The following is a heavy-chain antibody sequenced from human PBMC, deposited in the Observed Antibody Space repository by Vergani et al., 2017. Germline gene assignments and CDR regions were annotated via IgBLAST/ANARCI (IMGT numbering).Heavy chain of an antibody. D-gene: IGHD6-13*01. V-gene: IGHV4-31*03. CDR2: IYYSGST. CDR1: GGSISSGGYY. Sequence: QVQLQESGPGLVKPSQTLSLTCTVSGGSISSGGYYWSWIRQHPGKGLEWIGYIYYSGSTNYNPSLKSRVTISVDTSKNQFSLKLSSVTAADTAVYYCARGGAGRIAAADNWFDPWGQGTLVTVSS. CDR3: ARGGAGRIAAADNWFDP. J-gene: IGHJ5*02.